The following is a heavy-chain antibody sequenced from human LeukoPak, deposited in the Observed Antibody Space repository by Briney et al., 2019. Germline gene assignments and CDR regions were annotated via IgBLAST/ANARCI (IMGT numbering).Heavy chain of an antibody. CDR3: AKGPVEMATIDAFDI. CDR2: ISGSGGSR. V-gene: IGHV3-23*01. J-gene: IGHJ3*02. CDR1: GFTFTSYG. D-gene: IGHD5-24*01. Sequence: GGSLRLSCAASGFTFTSYGMSWVRQAPGKGLEWVSAISGSGGSRNYADSVKGRFAISRDNSRNTLYLQMNSLRAEDTAVYYCAKGPVEMATIDAFDIWGQGTMVTVSS.